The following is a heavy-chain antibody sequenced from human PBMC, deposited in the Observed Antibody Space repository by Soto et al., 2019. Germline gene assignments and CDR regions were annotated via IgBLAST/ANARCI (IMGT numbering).Heavy chain of an antibody. CDR2: IIPIFGTA. V-gene: IGHV1-69*13. CDR1: GGTFSSYA. CDR3: ASPPPGRGYSSYGPLSYYFDY. J-gene: IGHJ4*02. D-gene: IGHD5-12*01. Sequence: GASVKVSCKASGGTFSSYAISWVRQAPGQGLEWMGGIIPIFGTANYAQKFQGRVTITADESTSTAYMELSSLRSEDTAVYYCASPPPGRGYSSYGPLSYYFDYWGQGTLVTVSS.